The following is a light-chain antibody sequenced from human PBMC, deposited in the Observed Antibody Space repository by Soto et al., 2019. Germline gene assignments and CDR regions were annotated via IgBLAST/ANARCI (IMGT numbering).Light chain of an antibody. Sequence: DIQMTQSPSTLSGSVGDRVTITCRASQTISSWLAWYQQKPGKAPKLLIYKASTLKSGVPSRFSGSGSGTESTLTISSLQTDDFATYYCQQYNGYRWTFGQGTKVDIK. J-gene: IGKJ1*01. CDR2: KAS. CDR3: QQYNGYRWT. V-gene: IGKV1-5*03. CDR1: QTISSW.